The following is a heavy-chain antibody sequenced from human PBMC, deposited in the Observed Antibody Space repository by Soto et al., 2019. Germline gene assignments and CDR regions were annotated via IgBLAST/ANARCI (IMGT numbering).Heavy chain of an antibody. CDR2: IYDSATI. CDR1: GGSISTSYYY. Sequence: QVQLQESGPGLVEPSQTLSLTCSVSGGSISTSYYYWTWIRQPPGKGLEWIGYIYDSATIHYNPSLKGRITISLQTSKSQFSLKVTSVTASDTAVYYCARVVINNYFDLWGQGTLVTVSS. J-gene: IGHJ5*02. V-gene: IGHV4-30-4*01. CDR3: ARVVINNYFDL. D-gene: IGHD1-20*01.